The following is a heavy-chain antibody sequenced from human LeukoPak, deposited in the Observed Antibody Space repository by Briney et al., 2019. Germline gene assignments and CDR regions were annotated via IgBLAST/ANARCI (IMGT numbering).Heavy chain of an antibody. D-gene: IGHD1-7*01. J-gene: IGHJ4*02. V-gene: IGHV3-48*03. CDR3: ARDYVTPGITGTTSPLDY. CDR2: ISSSGNTI. Sequence: GGSLRLSCAASGFTFSSYEMNWVRQAPGKGLEWVSYISSSGNTIYYADSVKGRFTISRDNAKNSLYLQMNSLRAEDTAVYYCARDYVTPGITGTTSPLDYWGQGILVSVSS. CDR1: GFTFSSYE.